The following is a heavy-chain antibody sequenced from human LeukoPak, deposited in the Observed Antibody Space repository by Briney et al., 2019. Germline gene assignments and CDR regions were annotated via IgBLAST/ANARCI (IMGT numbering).Heavy chain of an antibody. J-gene: IGHJ5*02. CDR1: GGSCSGYY. V-gene: IGHV4-34*01. Sequence: SETLSLTCAVYGGSCSGYYWSWIRQPPGNGLEWIGEINHSESTNYNPSLKSRVTVSVDTCKDQFSVKLSSGAAADTAVYYCARGDYSEGWFDPGGEGTLVTVSS. CDR3: ARGDYSEGWFDP. CDR2: INHSEST. D-gene: IGHD4-11*01.